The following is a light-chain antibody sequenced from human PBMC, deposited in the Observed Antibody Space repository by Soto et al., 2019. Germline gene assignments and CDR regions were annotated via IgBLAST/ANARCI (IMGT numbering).Light chain of an antibody. J-gene: IGKJ4*01. CDR1: QSVSSN. V-gene: IGKV3-15*01. CDR3: QQYNIWPPELT. Sequence: EIVMTQSPATLSVSPGERSTLSCRASQSVSSNLVWYQQKPGQAPRLLIYDASTRATGIRARFSGSGYGTEFTLTISSLKSEDFAVYYCQQYNIWPPELTFGGGTTVEI. CDR2: DAS.